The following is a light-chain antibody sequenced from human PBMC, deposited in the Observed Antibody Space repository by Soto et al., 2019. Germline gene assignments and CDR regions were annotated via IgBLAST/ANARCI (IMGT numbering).Light chain of an antibody. Sequence: EIVLTQSPATLSLSPGEIATLSCRASQIVSSYLAWYQQKPGQAPRLLIYDASNRATGIPARFSGSGSGTDFTLTISSLEPEDFAVYYCQQRSNWPSTFGQGTKVEIK. J-gene: IGKJ2*02. V-gene: IGKV3-11*01. CDR2: DAS. CDR3: QQRSNWPST. CDR1: QIVSSY.